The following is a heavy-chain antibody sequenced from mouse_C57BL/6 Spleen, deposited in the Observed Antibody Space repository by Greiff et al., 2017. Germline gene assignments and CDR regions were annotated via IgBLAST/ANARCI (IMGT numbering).Heavy chain of an antibody. CDR2: IYPGSGST. J-gene: IGHJ3*01. V-gene: IGHV1-55*01. Sequence: QVQLKQSGAELVKPGASVKMSCKASGYTFTSYWITWVKQRPGQGLEWIGDIYPGSGSTNYNEKFKSKATLTVDTSSSTAYMQLSSLTSEDAAVYYCARNIIYYDDDDWFAYWGQGTLVTVSA. D-gene: IGHD2-4*01. CDR1: GYTFTSYW. CDR3: ARNIIYYDDDDWFAY.